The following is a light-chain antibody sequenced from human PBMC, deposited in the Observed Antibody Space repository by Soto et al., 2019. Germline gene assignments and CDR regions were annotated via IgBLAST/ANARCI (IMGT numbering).Light chain of an antibody. CDR1: QAIYNY. CDR2: AAS. Sequence: DIQMTQSPSSLSASVGNRVTITCRASQAIYNYLAWYQQKPGKVPTLLISAASTLQSGVPSRFSGSGSGTDFTLTISSLQPEDVATYYCQKFSAVPTFGGGTKVEI. J-gene: IGKJ4*01. CDR3: QKFSAVPT. V-gene: IGKV1-27*01.